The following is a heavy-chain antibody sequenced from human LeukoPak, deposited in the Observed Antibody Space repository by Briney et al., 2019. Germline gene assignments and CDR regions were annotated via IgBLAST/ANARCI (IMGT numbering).Heavy chain of an antibody. Sequence: GGSLRLSCAASGFTFNNAWMSWVRQAPGEGLEWVGRIKSKTDGDTTDYAAPVKGRFTISRDDSKNTLYLQMNSLRAEDTAVYYCAKDPTHYRVWDYYETIGLSYWGQGTLVTVSS. CDR2: IKSKTDGDTT. J-gene: IGHJ4*02. CDR3: AKDPTHYRVWDYYETIGLSY. D-gene: IGHD3-22*01. V-gene: IGHV3-15*01. CDR1: GFTFNNAW.